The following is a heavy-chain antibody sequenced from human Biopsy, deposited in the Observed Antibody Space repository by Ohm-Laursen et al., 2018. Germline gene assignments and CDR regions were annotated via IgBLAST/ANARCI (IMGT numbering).Heavy chain of an antibody. CDR3: ARNVRLEMTDHSGVTTYSRYFAMDA. CDR2: IYPSSTTI. J-gene: IGHJ6*02. V-gene: IGHV3-11*01. CDR1: GFTFTDYD. D-gene: IGHD1-1*01. Sequence: GSLRLSCTASGFTFTDYDISWVRHVPGQGLEWLAIIYPSSTTIYYADSVRGRFFISRDDAKNSVSLEMSSLRADDTALYFCARNVRLEMTDHSGVTTYSRYFAMDAWGRGTTVTVSS.